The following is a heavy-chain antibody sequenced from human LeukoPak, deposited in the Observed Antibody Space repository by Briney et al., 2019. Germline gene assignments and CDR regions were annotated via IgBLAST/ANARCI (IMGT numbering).Heavy chain of an antibody. D-gene: IGHD1-26*01. CDR3: AIQWELQSGFDY. J-gene: IGHJ4*02. V-gene: IGHV3-23*01. CDR1: GFTFSSYA. CDR2: ISGSGGST. Sequence: PGGSLRLSCAASGFTFSSYAMSWVRQAPGKGLEWVPAISGSGGSTYYADSVKGRFTISRDNSKNTLYLQMNSLRAEDTAVYYCAIQWELQSGFDYWGQGTLVTVSS.